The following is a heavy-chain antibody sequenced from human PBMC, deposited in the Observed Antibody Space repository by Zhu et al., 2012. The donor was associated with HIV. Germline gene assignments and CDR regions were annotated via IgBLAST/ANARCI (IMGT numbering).Heavy chain of an antibody. V-gene: IGHV3-23*01. CDR3: AKGVLNYQPLLSSYFDY. D-gene: IGHD2-21*02. CDR2: ISGSGGST. J-gene: IGHJ4*02. Sequence: EVQLLESGGGLVQPGGSLRLSCAASGFTFSSYAMSWVRQAPGKGLEWVSAISGSGGSTYYADSVKGRFTISRDNSKNTLYLQMNSLRAEDTAVYYCAKGVLNYQPLLSSYFDYWGQGTLVTVSS. CDR1: GFTFSSYA.